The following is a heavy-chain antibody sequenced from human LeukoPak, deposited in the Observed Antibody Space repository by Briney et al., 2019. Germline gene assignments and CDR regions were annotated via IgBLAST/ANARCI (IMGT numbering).Heavy chain of an antibody. CDR2: ISGSGGST. CDR1: GFTFSSCA. J-gene: IGHJ4*02. Sequence: GGSLRLSCAASGFTFSSCAMSWVRQAPGKGLEWVSAISGSGGSTYYADSVKGRFTISRDNSKNTLYLQMNSLRAEDTAVYYCAKARNTYDILTGWCYWGQGTLVTVSS. V-gene: IGHV3-23*01. D-gene: IGHD3-9*01. CDR3: AKARNTYDILTGWCY.